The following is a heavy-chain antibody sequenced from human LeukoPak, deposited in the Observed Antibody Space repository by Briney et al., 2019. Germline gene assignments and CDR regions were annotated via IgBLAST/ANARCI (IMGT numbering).Heavy chain of an antibody. CDR2: IYYSGST. J-gene: IGHJ5*02. CDR1: GGSISSGGYY. CDR3: ARGHRQSGGGKLGSGSNWFDP. D-gene: IGHD3-10*01. V-gene: IGHV4-31*03. Sequence: SETLSLTCTVSGGSISSGGYYWSWIRQHPGKGLEWIGYIYYSGSTYYNLSLKRRVTISVDTSKNQFSLKLSSVTAADTAVYYCARGHRQSGGGKLGSGSNWFDPWGQGTLVTVSS.